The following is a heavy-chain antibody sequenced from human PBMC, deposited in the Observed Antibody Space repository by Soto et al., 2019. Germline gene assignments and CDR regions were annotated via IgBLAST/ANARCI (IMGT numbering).Heavy chain of an antibody. D-gene: IGHD2-15*01. Sequence: SGPTLVNPTETLTLTCTFSGFSLTTSGLGVGWIRQPPGKALEWLALIYWDDDKRYSPSLKSRLTINKDTTKNQEILKMTNMKPLDTAIFFFARINYPDEKYYYYGMDVWGKGTTVTVPS. CDR3: ARINYPDEKYYYYGMDV. J-gene: IGHJ6*04. CDR1: GFSLTTSGLG. CDR2: IYWDDDK. V-gene: IGHV2-5*02.